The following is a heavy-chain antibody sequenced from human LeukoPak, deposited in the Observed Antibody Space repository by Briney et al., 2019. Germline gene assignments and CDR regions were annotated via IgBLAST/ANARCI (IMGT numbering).Heavy chain of an antibody. D-gene: IGHD3-16*02. CDR1: GYTFTSYG. V-gene: IGHV7-4-1*02. CDR2: IHPSTGNP. J-gene: IGHJ4*02. Sequence: ASVKVSCKASGYTFTSYGISWVRQAPGQGLEWMGWIHPSTGNPTYAQGFTGRFVFSLDTSVSTTYLQISSLKAEDTAVYYCARAFQSLGGLSLPDYWGQGTLVTASS. CDR3: ARAFQSLGGLSLPDY.